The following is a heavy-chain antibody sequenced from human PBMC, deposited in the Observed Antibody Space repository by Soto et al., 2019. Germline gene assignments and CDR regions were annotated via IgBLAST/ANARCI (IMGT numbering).Heavy chain of an antibody. CDR2: ISAYNGNT. D-gene: IGHD3-3*01. Sequence: ASVKVSCKASGYTFTSYGISWVRQAPGQGLEWMGWISAYNGNTNYAQKLQGRVTMTTDTSTSTAYMELRSLRSEDTAVYYCASPPWGGYGFDYWGQGTLVTVSS. CDR1: GYTFTSYG. CDR3: ASPPWGGYGFDY. J-gene: IGHJ4*02. V-gene: IGHV1-18*01.